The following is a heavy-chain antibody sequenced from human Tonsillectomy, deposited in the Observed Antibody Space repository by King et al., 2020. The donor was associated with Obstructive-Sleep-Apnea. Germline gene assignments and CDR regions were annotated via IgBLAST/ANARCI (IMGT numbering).Heavy chain of an antibody. D-gene: IGHD3-22*01. J-gene: IGHJ4*02. CDR3: ARAYYYDSSGYYLRYYFDY. CDR2: ISSSSSTI. CDR1: GFTFSSYS. V-gene: IGHV3-48*01. Sequence: DVQLVESGGGLVQPGGSLRLSCAASGFTFSSYSMNWVRQAPGKGLEWVSYISSSSSTIYYADSVKGRFTISRDNAKNSLYLQMNSLRAEDTAVYYCARAYYYDSSGYYLRYYFDYWGQGTLVTVSS.